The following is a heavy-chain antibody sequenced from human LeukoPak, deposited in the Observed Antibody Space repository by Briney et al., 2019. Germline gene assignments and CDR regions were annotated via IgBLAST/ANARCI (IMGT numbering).Heavy chain of an antibody. J-gene: IGHJ4*02. CDR1: GASITSNDYY. CDR3: ASPYNYYGSGSYYNDY. CDR2: IYYDGST. V-gene: IGHV4-39*01. Sequence: SETLSLTCSVSGASITSNDYYWGWIRQPPGKGLEWVGNIYYDGSTYYNPSLKSRVTISVDTSKNQFSLKLSSVTAADTAVYYCASPYNYYGSGSYYNDYWGQGTLVTVSS. D-gene: IGHD3-10*01.